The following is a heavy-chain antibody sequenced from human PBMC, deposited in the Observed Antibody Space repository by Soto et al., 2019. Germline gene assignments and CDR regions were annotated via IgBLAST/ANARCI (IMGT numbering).Heavy chain of an antibody. CDR3: ANSRGSYTVDY. J-gene: IGHJ4*02. V-gene: IGHV1-2*04. CDR2: IDPASGGT. Sequence: QVQLVQSGAEVRKPGASVHVSCKTSGYTFTAYYIHWVRQAPGQGLEWMGWIDPASGGTNIAQKFQGWVTMTTDTSITTAYLQLSRLTSDDTAVYYCANSRGSYTVDYWGQGTLVTVSS. CDR1: GYTFTAYY. D-gene: IGHD1-26*01.